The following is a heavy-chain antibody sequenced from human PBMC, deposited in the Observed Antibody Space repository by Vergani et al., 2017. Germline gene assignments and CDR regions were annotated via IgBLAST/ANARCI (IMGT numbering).Heavy chain of an antibody. J-gene: IGHJ6*03. V-gene: IGHV4-34*01. CDR3: ARVNTETNGHLYYYYYMDV. D-gene: IGHD4-11*01. CDR1: GGSFTSYH. Sequence: QVQLQQWGGGLLKPSETLSLTCVVNGGSFTSYHWTWIRQSPGEGLEWVGDIDHTGRPDYNPSLKRRLTMSVDKSRNQVSLTLNSVTANDTAIYFCARVNTETNGHLYYYYYMDVWGQGTAVTVS. CDR2: IDHTGRP.